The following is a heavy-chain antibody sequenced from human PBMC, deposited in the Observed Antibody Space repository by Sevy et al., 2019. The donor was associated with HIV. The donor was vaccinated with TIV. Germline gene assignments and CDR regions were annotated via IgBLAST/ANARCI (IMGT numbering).Heavy chain of an antibody. V-gene: IGHV3-48*03. CDR2: ISSSGSSI. Sequence: GGSLRLSCTASGFTLSSYDMNWVRQAPGKGLEWVSKISSSGSSIYYADSVKGRLTISRDNAKNSLNLQMNSLRAEDTAVYYCTRNGGAFDNGFDPWGQGSLVTVSS. CDR3: TRNGGAFDNGFDP. D-gene: IGHD2-8*01. J-gene: IGHJ5*02. CDR1: GFTLSSYD.